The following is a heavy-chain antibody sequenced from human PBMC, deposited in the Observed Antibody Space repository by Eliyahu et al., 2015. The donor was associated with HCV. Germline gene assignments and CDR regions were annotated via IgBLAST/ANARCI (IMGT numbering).Heavy chain of an antibody. V-gene: IGHV1-2*02. CDR2: INPNSGGT. D-gene: IGHD6-19*01. J-gene: IGHJ5*02. CDR1: GYTFTGYY. Sequence: QVQLVQSGAEVKKPGASVKVSCKASGYTFTGYYMHWVRQAPGQGLEWMGWINPNSGGTNYAQKFQGRVTMTRDTSISTAYMELSRLRSDDTAVYYCARDVHSGWYGHRRFDPWGQGTLVTVSS. CDR3: ARDVHSGWYGHRRFDP.